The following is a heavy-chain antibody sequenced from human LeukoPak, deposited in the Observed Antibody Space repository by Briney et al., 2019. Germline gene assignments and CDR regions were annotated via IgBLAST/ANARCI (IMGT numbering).Heavy chain of an antibody. V-gene: IGHV4-4*07. CDR1: GGSISSYY. CDR2: IYTSGST. Sequence: KASETLSLTCTVSGGSISSYYWSWIRQPAGKGLEWIGRIYTSGSTNYNPSLKSRVTISVDTSKNQFSLKLSSVTAADTAVYYCARDRERYDFWSGYRYWGQGTLVTVSS. CDR3: ARDRERYDFWSGYRY. D-gene: IGHD3-3*01. J-gene: IGHJ4*02.